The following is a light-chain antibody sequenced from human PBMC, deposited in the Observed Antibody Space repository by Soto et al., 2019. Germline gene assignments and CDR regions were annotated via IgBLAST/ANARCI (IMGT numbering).Light chain of an antibody. Sequence: EIVLTQSPGTLSLSPGERATLSCRASQSVSSSYLAWYQQKPGQAPRLLIYGASSRATGIPDRFSGSGSGTDFTLTISRLEPEDFAVYYCQQYGSSSFTFGPVTKVDIK. CDR3: QQYGSSSFT. CDR1: QSVSSSY. V-gene: IGKV3-20*01. CDR2: GAS. J-gene: IGKJ3*01.